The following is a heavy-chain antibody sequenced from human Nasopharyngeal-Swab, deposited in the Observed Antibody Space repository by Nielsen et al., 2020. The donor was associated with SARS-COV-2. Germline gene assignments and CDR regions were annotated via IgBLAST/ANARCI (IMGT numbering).Heavy chain of an antibody. D-gene: IGHD3-10*01. Sequence: ASVKVSCKPSGYSFTSYAMYWVRQAPGQGLEWMGWINTNTGNPTYAQGFTGRFVFSLDTSVSTAYLQISRLKAEDTAVYYCARGRYYGSGSYYNWFDPWGQGTLVTVSS. CDR1: GYSFTSYA. J-gene: IGHJ5*02. V-gene: IGHV7-4-1*02. CDR3: ARGRYYGSGSYYNWFDP. CDR2: INTNTGNP.